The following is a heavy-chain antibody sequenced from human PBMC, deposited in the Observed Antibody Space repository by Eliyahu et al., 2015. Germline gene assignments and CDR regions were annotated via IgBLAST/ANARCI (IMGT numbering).Heavy chain of an antibody. J-gene: IGHJ4*02. CDR3: ASSSVAASYYFDS. CDR1: GDSSNSYY. Sequence: QVQLQESGPGLVKPSETLSLTCPVSGDSSNSYYWTWIRQXPGKGLEWIGYIYYTGITNYNPPLKSRVAISVDKSKNSFSLELSSVTAADTAMYYCASSSVAASYYFDSWGQGTLVTVSS. CDR2: IYYTGIT. V-gene: IGHV4-59*01. D-gene: IGHD6-19*01.